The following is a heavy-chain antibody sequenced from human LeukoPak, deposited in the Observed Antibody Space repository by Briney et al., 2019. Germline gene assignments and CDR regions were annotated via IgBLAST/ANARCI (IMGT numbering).Heavy chain of an antibody. Sequence: SETLSLTCTVSGGSISSSSYYWGWIRQPPGKGLEWIGSIYYSGSTYYNPSLKSRVTISVDTSKNQFSLKLSSVPAADTAVYYCARREAVGKIDYWGQGTLVTVSS. J-gene: IGHJ4*02. D-gene: IGHD6-19*01. CDR3: ARREAVGKIDY. CDR2: IYYSGST. CDR1: GGSISSSSYY. V-gene: IGHV4-39*07.